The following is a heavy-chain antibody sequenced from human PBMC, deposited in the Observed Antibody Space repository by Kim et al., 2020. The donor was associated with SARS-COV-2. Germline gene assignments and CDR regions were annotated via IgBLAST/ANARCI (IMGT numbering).Heavy chain of an antibody. V-gene: IGHV3-23*01. D-gene: IGHD3-22*01. J-gene: IGHJ4*02. CDR2: ISGSGGST. CDR1: GFAFSSYA. CDR3: AKDRGRYYYDSSGCLDY. Sequence: GGSLRLSCAASGFAFSSYAMSWVRQAPGKGLEWVSAISGSGGSTYYADSVKGRFTISRDNSKNTLYLQMNSLRAEDMAVYYCAKDRGRYYYDSSGCLDYWGQGTLVTVSS.